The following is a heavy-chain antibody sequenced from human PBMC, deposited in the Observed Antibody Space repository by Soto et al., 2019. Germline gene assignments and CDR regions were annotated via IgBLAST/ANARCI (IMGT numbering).Heavy chain of an antibody. Sequence: GGSLRLSCAASGFTFSSYGMHWVRQAPGKGQEWVTVISYDGSNKHYADSVKGRFTISRDNSKNTLDLQMNSLRAEDTAVYYCAKDTYYYDRSGYYTYDYWGQGTQVTVSS. CDR3: AKDTYYYDRSGYYTYDY. CDR1: GFTFSSYG. CDR2: ISYDGSNK. J-gene: IGHJ4*02. D-gene: IGHD3-22*01. V-gene: IGHV3-30*18.